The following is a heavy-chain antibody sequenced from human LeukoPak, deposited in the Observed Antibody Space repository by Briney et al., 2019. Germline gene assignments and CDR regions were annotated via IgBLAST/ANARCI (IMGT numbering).Heavy chain of an antibody. CDR3: ARDVKSYYYDSSGYRWDY. D-gene: IGHD3-22*01. Sequence: GASVEVSCKASGYTFASYGISWVRQAPGQGLEWVGWISAYNGNTNYAQKFQGRVTMTTDTSTGTAYMQLRSLRSDDTAVYYCARDVKSYYYDSSGYRWDYWGQGTLVTVSS. CDR2: ISAYNGNT. CDR1: GYTFASYG. J-gene: IGHJ4*02. V-gene: IGHV1-18*01.